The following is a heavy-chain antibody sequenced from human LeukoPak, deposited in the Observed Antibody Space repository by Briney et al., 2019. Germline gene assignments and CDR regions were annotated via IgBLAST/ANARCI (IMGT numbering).Heavy chain of an antibody. CDR2: ITNDGSST. D-gene: IGHD3-3*01. V-gene: IGHV3-74*01. Sequence: PGGSLRLSCAASGLTFSSHWMHWVRQAPGKGLVWVSRITNDGSSTTYADSVKGRFTISRDNAKNMLYLQVNSLRAEDTAVYYCARGGTDFWSGYYTFVDVWGQGTTVTVSS. CDR1: GLTFSSHW. CDR3: ARGGTDFWSGYYTFVDV. J-gene: IGHJ6*02.